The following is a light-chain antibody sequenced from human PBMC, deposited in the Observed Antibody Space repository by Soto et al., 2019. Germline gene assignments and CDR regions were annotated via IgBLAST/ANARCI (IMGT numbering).Light chain of an antibody. V-gene: IGLV2-23*03. J-gene: IGLJ2*01. CDR2: EGS. CDR3: CSYAGSSTFAV. CDR1: SSDVGSYNL. Sequence: QSALTQPASVSGSPGQSITISCTGTSSDVGSYNLVSWYQQHPGKAPKLMIYEGSKRPSGVSNRFSGSKSGNTASLTISGLQAEDEADYYCCSYAGSSTFAVFGGGTKVT.